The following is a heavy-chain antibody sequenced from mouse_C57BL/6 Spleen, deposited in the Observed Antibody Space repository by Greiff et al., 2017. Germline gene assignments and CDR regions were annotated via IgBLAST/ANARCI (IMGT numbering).Heavy chain of an antibody. D-gene: IGHD4-1*01. V-gene: IGHV1-15*01. J-gene: IGHJ2*01. CDR2: IDPETGGT. CDR1: GYTFTDYE. CDR3: TRSMGRTY. Sequence: VKLMESGAELVRPGASVTLSCKASGYTFTDYEMHWVKQTPVHGLEWIGAIDPETGGTAYNQKFKGKAILTADKSSSTAYMELRSLTSEDSAVYYCTRSMGRTYWGQGTTLTVSS.